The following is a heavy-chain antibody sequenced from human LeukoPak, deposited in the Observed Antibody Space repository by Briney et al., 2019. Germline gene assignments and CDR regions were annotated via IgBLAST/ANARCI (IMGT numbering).Heavy chain of an antibody. CDR1: GFTFSTYA. J-gene: IGHJ4*02. CDR2: ISYDGSNK. Sequence: GGSLRLSCAASGFTFSTYAIHWFCQAPGKGLDWVALISYDGSNKFYADSVKGRFTISRDNSKNTLYMQMNSLRAEDTAVYYCARGFYSGSYYVWDYWGQGTLVTVSS. D-gene: IGHD1-26*01. CDR3: ARGFYSGSYYVWDY. V-gene: IGHV3-30-3*01.